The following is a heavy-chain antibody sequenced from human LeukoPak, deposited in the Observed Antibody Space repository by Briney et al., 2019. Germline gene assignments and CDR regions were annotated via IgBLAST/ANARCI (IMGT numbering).Heavy chain of an antibody. CDR2: IIPIFGTA. CDR3: ATPRENYYDSSGYYYFDY. Sequence: SVKVSCKASGGTFSSYAISWVRQAPGQGLEWMGGIIPIFGTANYAQKFQGRVTITADESTSTAYMELSSLRSEDTAVYYCATPRENYYDSSGYYYFDYWGQGTLVTVSS. CDR1: GGTFSSYA. J-gene: IGHJ4*02. V-gene: IGHV1-69*13. D-gene: IGHD3-22*01.